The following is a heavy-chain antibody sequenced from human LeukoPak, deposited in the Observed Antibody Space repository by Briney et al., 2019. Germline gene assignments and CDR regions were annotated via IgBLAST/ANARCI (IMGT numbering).Heavy chain of an antibody. D-gene: IGHD5-12*01. CDR3: AKEIFSGLLYIDY. Sequence: GGSLRLSCAASGNYLMHWVRQAPGQGLVWVSHINSDESWTSYVDSVKGRFTISKDNAKNTVYLQMNSLRPEDMAVYYCAKEIFSGLLYIDYWGQGTLVTVSS. CDR2: INSDESWT. CDR1: GNYL. J-gene: IGHJ4*02. V-gene: IGHV3-74*01.